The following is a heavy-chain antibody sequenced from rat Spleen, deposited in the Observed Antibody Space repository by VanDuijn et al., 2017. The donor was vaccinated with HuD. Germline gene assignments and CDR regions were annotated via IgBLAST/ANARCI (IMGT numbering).Heavy chain of an antibody. J-gene: IGHJ2*01. CDR2: IWGDGST. V-gene: IGHV2-30*01. CDR3: TRDSSYYFDY. Sequence: QVQLKESGPGLVQPSQTLSLTCTVSGFSLTSYNVHWVRQPTGKGLEWMGVIWGDGSTDYNSALKSRLTISRDTSKSQVFLKMNSLQTEDTAIYFCTRDSSYYFDYWGQGVMVTVSS. CDR1: GFSLTSYN.